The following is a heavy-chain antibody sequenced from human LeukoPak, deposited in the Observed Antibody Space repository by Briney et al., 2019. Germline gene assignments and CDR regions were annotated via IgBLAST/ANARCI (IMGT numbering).Heavy chain of an antibody. D-gene: IGHD1-1*01. CDR1: GFTFSSYW. Sequence: AGGSLSLSCAASGFTFSSYWMHWVRQAPGKGLEWVSRIHSDGSSTSYADFVKGRFTISRDNAKNTLYLQMNSLRAEDTAVYYCARDKPGSHYYVDVWGKGTTVTVSS. CDR3: ARDKPGSHYYVDV. V-gene: IGHV3-74*01. CDR2: IHSDGSST. J-gene: IGHJ6*03.